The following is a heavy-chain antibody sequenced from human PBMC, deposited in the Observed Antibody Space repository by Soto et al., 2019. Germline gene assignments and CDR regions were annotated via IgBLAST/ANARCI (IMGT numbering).Heavy chain of an antibody. Sequence: QLQLQESGSGLVKPSQTLSLTCAVSGGSISSGGYSWSWIRQPPGKGLEWIGYIYHSGSTYYNPSPQSRVPSAVDRSKNQCPLPLSSVTAADTAVYYWAAGGGLPRYCWGQGPLVTVSS. D-gene: IGHD5-12*01. CDR1: GGSISSGGYS. CDR2: IYHSGST. J-gene: IGHJ4*02. V-gene: IGHV4-30-2*01. CDR3: AAGGGLPRYC.